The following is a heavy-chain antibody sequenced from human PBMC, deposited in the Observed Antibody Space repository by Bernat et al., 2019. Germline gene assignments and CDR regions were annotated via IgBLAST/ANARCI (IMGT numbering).Heavy chain of an antibody. D-gene: IGHD2-15*01. V-gene: IGHV5-51*01. CDR3: ARRYCSGGTCPNNWFDP. Sequence: EVQLVQSGAAVKKPGESLKISCKASGYSFTNYWLGWVRQMPGKCLEWMGIIYPGDSETRYSPSFQGQVTISADKSISPAYLQWSSLKASDTAMYYCARRYCSGGTCPNNWFDPWGQGTLVTVSS. CDR2: IYPGDSET. CDR1: GYSFTNYW. J-gene: IGHJ5*02.